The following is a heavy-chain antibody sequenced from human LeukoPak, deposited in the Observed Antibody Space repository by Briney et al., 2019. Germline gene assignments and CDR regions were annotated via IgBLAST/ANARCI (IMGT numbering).Heavy chain of an antibody. CDR2: TYYRSKWYN. Sequence: SQTLSLTCAISGDSVSTKSVAWNWIRKSPSRGLEWLGRTYYRSKWYNDYADSVKRRITINPDTSRNEFSLHLRSMTFEDAGVYFCARDRLTSGWFDIWGQGTAVSVSS. CDR3: ARDRLTSGWFDI. J-gene: IGHJ3*02. CDR1: GDSVSTKSVA. V-gene: IGHV6-1*01. D-gene: IGHD6-19*01.